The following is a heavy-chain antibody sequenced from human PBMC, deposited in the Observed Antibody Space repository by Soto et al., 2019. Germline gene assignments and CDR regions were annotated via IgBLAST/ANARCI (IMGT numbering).Heavy chain of an antibody. V-gene: IGHV3-23*01. CDR2: FTAAGGNT. CDR3: ANMGGGNLPKLFHV. CDR1: GLPFSYFA. D-gene: IGHD3-16*01. Sequence: QHAGSLGLSLASCGLPFSYFAMSGFRRAPGKGLEWVSTFTAAGGNTFYADSVKGRFTISRDNSKSTLYLHVNSLRVDDTAIYYCANMGGGNLPKLFHVWGQGTL. J-gene: IGHJ2*01.